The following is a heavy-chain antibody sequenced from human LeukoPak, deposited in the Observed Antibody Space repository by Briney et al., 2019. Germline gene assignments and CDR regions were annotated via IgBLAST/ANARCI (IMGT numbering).Heavy chain of an antibody. CDR3: ARDLNWCFDY. CDR1: GFTFSSYA. CDR2: IYSGGST. Sequence: PGGSLRLSCAASGFTFSSYAMSWVRQAPGKGLEWVSVIYSGGSTYYADSVKGRFTISRDDGKNSLYLQMNSLRAEDTAIYYCARDLNWCFDYWGQGTLVTVSS. D-gene: IGHD2-15*01. V-gene: IGHV3-23*03. J-gene: IGHJ4*02.